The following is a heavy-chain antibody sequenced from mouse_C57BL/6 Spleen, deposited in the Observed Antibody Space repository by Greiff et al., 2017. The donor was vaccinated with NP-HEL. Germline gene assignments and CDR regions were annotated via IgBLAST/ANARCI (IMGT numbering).Heavy chain of an antibody. Sequence: QVQLQQPGAELVKPGASVKVSCKASGYTFTSYWMHWVKQRPGQGLEWIGRIHPSDSDTNSNQKFKGKATLTVDKSSSTAYMQLSSLTSEDSAVYYCAIWGSSGPWFAYWGQGTLVTVSA. D-gene: IGHD3-2*02. V-gene: IGHV1-74*01. CDR1: GYTFTSYW. J-gene: IGHJ3*01. CDR2: IHPSDSDT. CDR3: AIWGSSGPWFAY.